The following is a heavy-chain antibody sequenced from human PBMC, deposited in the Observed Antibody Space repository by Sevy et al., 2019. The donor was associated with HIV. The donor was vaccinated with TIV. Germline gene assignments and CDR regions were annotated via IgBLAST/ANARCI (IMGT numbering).Heavy chain of an antibody. CDR3: AREGCSKPYDY. D-gene: IGHD2-2*01. J-gene: IGHJ4*02. CDR2: VSCVCGKI. CDR1: GFTFSNYA. V-gene: IGHV3-23*01. Sequence: GGSLRLSCAASGFTFSNYAMSWVRQAPGKGLEWVSTVSCVCGKINYADSVKGRFTISRDNSKNTLYLQMNSLRAEDTALSCAREGCSKPYDYWGQGTLVTVSS.